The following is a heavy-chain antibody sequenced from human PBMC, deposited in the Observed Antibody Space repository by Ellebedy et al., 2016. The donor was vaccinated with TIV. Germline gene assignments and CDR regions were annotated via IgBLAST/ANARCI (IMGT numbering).Heavy chain of an antibody. Sequence: GESLKISCAASGVTFDRYWMSWVRQAPGKGLEWVANIKQDGGQKYYVDSVKGRFTVSRDNAKNSLYLQMNSLRAEDTAVYYCATIRGSWYPYYFDYWGQGTTVTVSS. D-gene: IGHD6-13*01. CDR3: ATIRGSWYPYYFDY. V-gene: IGHV3-7*03. J-gene: IGHJ4*03. CDR2: IKQDGGQK. CDR1: GVTFDRYW.